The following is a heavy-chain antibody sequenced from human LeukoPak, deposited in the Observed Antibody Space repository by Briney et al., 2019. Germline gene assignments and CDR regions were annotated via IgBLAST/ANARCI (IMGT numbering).Heavy chain of an antibody. CDR3: AKVPHYGGNSPYFDS. D-gene: IGHD4-23*01. CDR1: GFTFSTYS. J-gene: IGHJ4*02. CDR2: ITSDSSAM. V-gene: IGHV3-48*01. Sequence: GGSLRLSCVASGFTFSTYSINWIRQAPGKGLEWISYITSDSSAMSYADSVRGRFTISRDNSKGTLYLQMSSLRAEDTAVYYCAKVPHYGGNSPYFDSWGQGTLVTVSS.